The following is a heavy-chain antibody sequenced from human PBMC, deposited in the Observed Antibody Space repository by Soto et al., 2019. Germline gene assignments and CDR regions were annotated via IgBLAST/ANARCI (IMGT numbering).Heavy chain of an antibody. Sequence: QVQLVESGGGVVQPGRSLRLSCAASGFTFSSYAMHWVRQAPGKGLEWVAVISYDGSNKYYADSVKGRFTISRDNSQNTLYLQMNSLRAEATAVYYCARVPYSSGWTPDFDYWGQGTLVPVSS. CDR2: ISYDGSNK. J-gene: IGHJ4*02. CDR3: ARVPYSSGWTPDFDY. D-gene: IGHD6-19*01. V-gene: IGHV3-30-3*01. CDR1: GFTFSSYA.